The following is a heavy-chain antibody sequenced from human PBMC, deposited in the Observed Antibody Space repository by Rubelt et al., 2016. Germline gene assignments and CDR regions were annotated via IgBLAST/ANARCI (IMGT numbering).Heavy chain of an antibody. CDR3: ARYRAVAGDIDY. CDR1: GYTFTSYG. V-gene: IGHV1-18*01. J-gene: IGHJ4*02. D-gene: IGHD6-19*01. Sequence: QVQLVQSGAEVKKPGASVKVSCKASGYTFTSYGISWVRQAPGQGLEWMGWLSAYNVKPNYAQKLQGTVTITTDTSTGTAYMELRGLRSDDTAVYYCARYRAVAGDIDYWGQGTLVTVSS. CDR2: LSAYNVKP.